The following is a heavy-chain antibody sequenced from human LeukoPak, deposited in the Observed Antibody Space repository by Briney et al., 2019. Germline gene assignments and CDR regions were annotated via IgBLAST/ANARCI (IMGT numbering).Heavy chain of an antibody. CDR3: ARVPSGDYALDY. J-gene: IGHJ4*02. CDR2: IYHSGST. CDR1: GGSISSGGYY. V-gene: IGHV4-30-2*01. D-gene: IGHD4-17*01. Sequence: SETLSLTCTVPGGSISSGGYYWSWIRQPPGKGLEWIGYIYHSGSTYYNPSLKSRVTISVDRSKNQFSLKLSSVTAADTAVYYCARVPSGDYALDYWGQGTLVTVSS.